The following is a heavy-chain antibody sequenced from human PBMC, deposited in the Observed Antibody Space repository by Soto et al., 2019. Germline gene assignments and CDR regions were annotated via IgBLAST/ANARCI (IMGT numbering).Heavy chain of an antibody. CDR1: GGTFSSYA. Sequence: SRKGCCKASGGTFSSYAISWVRQAPGQGLEWMGGIIPIFGTANYAQKFQGRVTITADKSTSTAYMELSSLRSEDTAVYYCAREVVGVVVPAAIVDWFDPWGQVTLVTVS. J-gene: IGHJ5*02. CDR3: AREVVGVVVPAAIVDWFDP. V-gene: IGHV1-69*06. CDR2: IIPIFGTA. D-gene: IGHD2-2*02.